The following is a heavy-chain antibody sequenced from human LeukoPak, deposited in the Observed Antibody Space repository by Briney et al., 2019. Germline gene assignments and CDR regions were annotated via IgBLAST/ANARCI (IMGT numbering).Heavy chain of an antibody. Sequence: SETLSLTCAVYGGSFSGYYWSWIRQPPGKGLEWIGEINHSGSTNYNPSLKSRITMSVDTSKSQFFLKLSSVTAADTAVYYCAKWHERLLAFDSWGQGTLVTVSS. CDR2: INHSGST. J-gene: IGHJ4*02. CDR1: GGSFSGYY. CDR3: AKWHERLLAFDS. V-gene: IGHV4-34*10. D-gene: IGHD1-1*01.